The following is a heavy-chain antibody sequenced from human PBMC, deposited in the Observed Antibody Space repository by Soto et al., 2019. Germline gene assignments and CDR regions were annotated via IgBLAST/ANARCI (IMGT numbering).Heavy chain of an antibody. CDR2: IYYSGST. J-gene: IGHJ1*01. CDR3: ARARMATVTRKYFQH. D-gene: IGHD4-17*01. CDR1: GGSISSYY. V-gene: IGHV4-59*12. Sequence: SETLSLTCTVSGGSISSYYWSWIRQPPGKGLEWIGYIYYSGSTNYNPSLKSRVTISVDTSKNQFSLKLSSVTAADTAVYYCARARMATVTRKYFQHWGQGTLVTVSS.